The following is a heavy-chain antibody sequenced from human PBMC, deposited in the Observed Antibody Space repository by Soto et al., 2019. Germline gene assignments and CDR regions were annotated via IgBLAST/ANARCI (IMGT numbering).Heavy chain of an antibody. D-gene: IGHD2-21*02. V-gene: IGHV1-69*01. Sequence: QVRLVQSGVEVRKPGSSVRVSCKASGGTFNTYAISWVRQAPGQGLEWMGGIIPIFGMSNYAQKFQGRVTISADETTTTFYMELKSLTSDDTALYYCASARGVHVTFGNHFDSWGQGTLVTVSS. CDR3: ASARGVHVTFGNHFDS. CDR1: GGTFNTYA. CDR2: IIPIFGMS. J-gene: IGHJ4*02.